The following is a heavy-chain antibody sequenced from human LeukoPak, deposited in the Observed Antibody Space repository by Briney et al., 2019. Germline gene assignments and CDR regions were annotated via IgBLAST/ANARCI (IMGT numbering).Heavy chain of an antibody. D-gene: IGHD2-15*01. CDR1: GFSFSSYL. CDR3: ARERLENCNDGSCPDALDI. CDR2: IGFDVSKI. V-gene: IGHV3-33*01. J-gene: IGHJ3*02. Sequence: GGSLRLSCAASGFSFSSYLMHWVRQAPGKGLEWVALIGFDVSKIYNADSVKGRFTISRDNSKNTLYLQMNSLRDEDTAVYFCARERLENCNDGSCPDALDIWGQGTMVTISS.